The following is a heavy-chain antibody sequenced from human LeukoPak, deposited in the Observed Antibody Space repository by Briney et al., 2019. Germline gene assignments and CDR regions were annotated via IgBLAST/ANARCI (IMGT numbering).Heavy chain of an antibody. D-gene: IGHD2-2*02. J-gene: IGHJ6*03. CDR3: ARRAIRAYYYYYYMDV. CDR2: INHSGST. V-gene: IGHV4-34*01. Sequence: SETLSLTCAVYSGSFSGYYWSWIRQPPGKGLEWIGEINHSGSTNYNPSLKSRVTISVDTSKNQFSPKLSSVTAADTAVYYCARRAIRAYYYYYYMDVWGKGTTVTVSS. CDR1: SGSFSGYY.